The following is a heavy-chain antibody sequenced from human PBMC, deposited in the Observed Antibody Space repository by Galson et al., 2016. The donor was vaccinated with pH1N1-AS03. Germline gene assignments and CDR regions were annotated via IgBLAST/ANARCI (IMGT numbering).Heavy chain of an antibody. CDR1: GFTFKSYW. D-gene: IGHD2-21*02. CDR2: INQDENEK. V-gene: IGHV3-7*03. CDR3: ARESTGTEHIVVVTGRYGYYYMDV. J-gene: IGHJ6*03. Sequence: SLRLSCAASGFTFKSYWMSWVRQAPGKGLEWVANINQDENEKYCVDSVKGRFTISRDNAKNSLYLEMNSPRAEDTALYYCARESTGTEHIVVVTGRYGYYYMDVWGKGTTVTVSS.